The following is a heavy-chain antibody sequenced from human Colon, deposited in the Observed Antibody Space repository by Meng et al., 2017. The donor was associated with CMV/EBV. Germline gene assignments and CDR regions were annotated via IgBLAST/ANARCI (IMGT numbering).Heavy chain of an antibody. CDR3: AWDIAYYFGN. D-gene: IGHD2-15*01. CDR2: IKSKASGGTT. CDR1: GFGFNYAW. Sequence: VWLVGSVGVLVKPVGSLRVSCVPSGFGFNYAWMCWVRQAPGKGLEWIGRIKSKASGGTTDYAAPVKDRFIISRDDSKNTLYLQMNSLETEDTAMYYCAWDIAYYFGNWGQGALVTVSS. J-gene: IGHJ4*02. V-gene: IGHV3-15*01.